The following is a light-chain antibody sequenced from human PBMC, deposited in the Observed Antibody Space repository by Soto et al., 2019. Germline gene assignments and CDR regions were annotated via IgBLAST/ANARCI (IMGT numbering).Light chain of an antibody. J-gene: IGKJ1*01. V-gene: IGKV3-15*01. CDR2: GAS. CDR1: QSVSSN. Sequence: TQSPATLSLSPGERATLSCRASQSVSSNLAWYQQKPGQAPRLLIYGASTRATGIPARFSGSGSGTEFTLTISSLQSEDSAVYYCQQYNSWLWTFGQGTKVDIK. CDR3: QQYNSWLWT.